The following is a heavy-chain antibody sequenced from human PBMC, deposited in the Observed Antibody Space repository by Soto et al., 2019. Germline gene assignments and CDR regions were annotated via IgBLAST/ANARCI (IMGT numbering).Heavy chain of an antibody. CDR1: GFTFSSYA. CDR3: TRDVGDSSGSFGGVSLFDP. CDR2: ISYDGNNK. V-gene: IGHV3-30-3*01. J-gene: IGHJ5*02. Sequence: QVQLVESGGGVVQPGRSLRLSCAASGFTFSSYAMHWVRQAPGKGLEWVAVISYDGNNKYYADSVKGRFTISRDNSKNTLYVKMSSLRAEDTAVYYCTRDVGDSSGSFGGVSLFDPWGQGTLVTVSS. D-gene: IGHD6-19*01.